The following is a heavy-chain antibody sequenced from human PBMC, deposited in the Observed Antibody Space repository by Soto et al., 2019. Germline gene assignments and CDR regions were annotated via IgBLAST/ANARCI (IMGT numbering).Heavy chain of an antibody. D-gene: IGHD2-2*01. CDR1: GVTFCSYG. J-gene: IGHJ6*03. CDR2: IWYDGSNK. Sequence: QPGGSLRLSCAASGVTFCSYGMHWVRQAPGKGLEWVAVIWYDGSNKYYADSVKGRFTISRDNSKNTLYLQMNSLRAEDTAVYYCARDGGYCSSTSCRPGAYYYYMDVWGQGTTVTVSS. CDR3: ARDGGYCSSTSCRPGAYYYYMDV. V-gene: IGHV3-33*01.